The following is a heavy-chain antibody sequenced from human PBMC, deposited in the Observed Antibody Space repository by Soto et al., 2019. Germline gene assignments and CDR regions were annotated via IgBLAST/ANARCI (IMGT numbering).Heavy chain of an antibody. CDR1: GFTFSSYA. J-gene: IGHJ4*02. D-gene: IGHD1-26*01. Sequence: PGGSLRLSCAASGFTFSSYAMNWVRQAPGKGLEWVSVISGSGDSTYYADSVKGRFTISRDNSKNTLYLQMNSLRTEDTAVYYCARGGAGAYFDYWGQGTLVTVSS. CDR2: ISGSGDST. CDR3: ARGGAGAYFDY. V-gene: IGHV3-23*01.